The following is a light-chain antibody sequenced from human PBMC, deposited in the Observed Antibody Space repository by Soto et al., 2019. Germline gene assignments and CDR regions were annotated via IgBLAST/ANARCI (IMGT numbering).Light chain of an antibody. CDR2: DVK. Sequence: QSALTQPRSVSGSPGQSVTISCTGSSSDIGGYDYVSWYQQHPGKAPKLMLSDVKKRPSGVPDRFSGSKSGNTASLTISGLQAEDEADYYCCSFTGSFTWVFGGGTKLTVL. CDR3: CSFTGSFTWV. CDR1: SSDIGGYDY. J-gene: IGLJ3*02. V-gene: IGLV2-11*01.